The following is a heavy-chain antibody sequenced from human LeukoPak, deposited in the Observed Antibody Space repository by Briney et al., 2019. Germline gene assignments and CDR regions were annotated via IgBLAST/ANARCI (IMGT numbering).Heavy chain of an antibody. CDR1: GFTFSSYE. J-gene: IGHJ3*02. CDR2: IKTKADVGTV. Sequence: GGSLRLSCAASGFTFSSYEMNWVRQAPGKGLEWVGRIKTKADVGTVDYTAPVKGRFTISRDDSKNTLYLQMNSLKTEDTALYYCTTNDAFDIWGQGTMVTVSS. V-gene: IGHV3-15*01. CDR3: TTNDAFDI.